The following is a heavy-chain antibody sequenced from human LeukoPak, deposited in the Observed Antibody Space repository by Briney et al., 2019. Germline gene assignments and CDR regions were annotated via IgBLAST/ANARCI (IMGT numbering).Heavy chain of an antibody. Sequence: GGSLRLSCAASGFTFSNYAMSWVRQAPGKGLEWVSSIVGSGDNTYYADSVKGRFTISRDNSRNTVYLQMNNLRDDDTAVYYCAKDGVTYGRHDYSDYWGQGTLVIVSS. D-gene: IGHD4-11*01. J-gene: IGHJ4*02. CDR2: IVGSGDNT. CDR1: GFTFSNYA. V-gene: IGHV3-23*01. CDR3: AKDGVTYGRHDYSDY.